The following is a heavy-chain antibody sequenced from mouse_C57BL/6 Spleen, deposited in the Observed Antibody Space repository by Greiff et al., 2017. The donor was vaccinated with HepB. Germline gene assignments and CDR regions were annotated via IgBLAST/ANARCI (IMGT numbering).Heavy chain of an antibody. D-gene: IGHD2-3*01. CDR1: GYTFTSYW. V-gene: IGHV1-52*01. CDR2: IDPSDSET. J-gene: IGHJ2*01. Sequence: VKLQQPGAELVRPGSSVKLSCKASGYTFTSYWMHWVKQRPIQGLEWIGNIDPSDSETHYNQKFKDKATLTVDKSSSTAYMQLSSLTSEDSAVHYCARGDDGYLYFDYWGQGTTLTVSS. CDR3: ARGDDGYLYFDY.